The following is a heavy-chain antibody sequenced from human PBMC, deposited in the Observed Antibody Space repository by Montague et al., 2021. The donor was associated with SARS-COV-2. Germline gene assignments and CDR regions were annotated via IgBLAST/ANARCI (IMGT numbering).Heavy chain of an antibody. J-gene: IGHJ4*02. V-gene: IGHV4-34*01. CDR1: GGSFSGHS. D-gene: IGHD3-22*01. Sequence: SETLSLTCAVYGGSFSGHSWTWIRQPPGKGLEWIGEINHSGGTNYNPSLRSRVTISVDTSKNQFSQKLSSLTAADTAVYYCARGLTDVTVILVFVGASLYFDSWGRGALVTVSS. CDR3: ARGLTDVTVILVFVGASLYFDS. CDR2: INHSGGT.